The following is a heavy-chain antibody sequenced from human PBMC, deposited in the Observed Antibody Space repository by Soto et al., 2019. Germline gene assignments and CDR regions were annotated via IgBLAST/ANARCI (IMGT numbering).Heavy chain of an antibody. CDR2: LYSGGST. Sequence: GGSLRLSCAVSGFTVSRHYMSWVRQAPXKGLEWVSVLYSGGSTHYADSVKGRFTISRDNSKNTLYLQMNSLRAEDTAVYYCARGRTYDFWSGYYNGAFDIWGQGTMVTVSS. V-gene: IGHV3-66*01. D-gene: IGHD3-3*01. J-gene: IGHJ3*02. CDR1: GFTVSRHY. CDR3: ARGRTYDFWSGYYNGAFDI.